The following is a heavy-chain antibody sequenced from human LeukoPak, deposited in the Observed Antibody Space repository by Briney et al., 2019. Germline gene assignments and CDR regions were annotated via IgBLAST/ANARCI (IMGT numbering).Heavy chain of an antibody. CDR3: ARSFWSGREPFDY. Sequence: GGSLRLSCAASGFTFSSYWMSWVRQAPGKGLEWVANIKQDGSEKYYVDSVKGRFTISRDNAKNSLYLQMNSLRAEDTAVYYCARSFWSGREPFDYWGQGTLVTVSS. V-gene: IGHV3-7*01. CDR2: IKQDGSEK. J-gene: IGHJ4*02. D-gene: IGHD3-3*01. CDR1: GFTFSSYW.